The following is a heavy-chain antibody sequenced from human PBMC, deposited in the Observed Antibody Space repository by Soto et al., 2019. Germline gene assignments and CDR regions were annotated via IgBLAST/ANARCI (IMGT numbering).Heavy chain of an antibody. V-gene: IGHV5-51*01. Sequence: GESLKISCKGSGYSFTSYWIGWVRQMPGKGLEWMGIIYPGDSDTRYSPSFQGQVTISADKSISTAYLQWSSLKASDTAMYYCARHCFDFWSGSPTKSYYYYHYYMDVWGKGTTVTVSS. CDR2: IYPGDSDT. CDR3: ARHCFDFWSGSPTKSYYYYHYYMDV. CDR1: GYSFTSYW. D-gene: IGHD3-3*01. J-gene: IGHJ6*03.